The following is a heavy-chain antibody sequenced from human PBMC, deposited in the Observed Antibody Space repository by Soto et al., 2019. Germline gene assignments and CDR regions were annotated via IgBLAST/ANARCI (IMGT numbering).Heavy chain of an antibody. J-gene: IGHJ6*02. Sequence: GASVKVSCKASGYTFTSYGISWVRQAPGQGLEWMGWISAYNGNTNYAQKLQGRVTMTTDTSTSTAYMELRSLRSDDTAVYYCAREIVTTETTDENSPDGMDVWGQGTTVTVSS. CDR1: GYTFTSYG. V-gene: IGHV1-18*01. CDR2: ISAYNGNT. D-gene: IGHD4-17*01. CDR3: AREIVTTETTDENSPDGMDV.